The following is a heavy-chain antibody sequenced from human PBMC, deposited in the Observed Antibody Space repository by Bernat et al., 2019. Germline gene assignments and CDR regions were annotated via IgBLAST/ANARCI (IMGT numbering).Heavy chain of an antibody. Sequence: QVQLVESGGGVVQPGRSLRLSCAASGFTFSTYGVHWVRQAPGKGLEWVAVISNDGSHQYYTDSVKGRFTISRDNSKNTLYLQLNSLRAEDTAVYYCARKTGVKPSLDHWGQGTLVTVSS. J-gene: IGHJ4*02. V-gene: IGHV3-30*03. CDR1: GFTFSTYG. CDR3: ARKTGVKPSLDH. CDR2: ISNDGSHQ. D-gene: IGHD1-1*01.